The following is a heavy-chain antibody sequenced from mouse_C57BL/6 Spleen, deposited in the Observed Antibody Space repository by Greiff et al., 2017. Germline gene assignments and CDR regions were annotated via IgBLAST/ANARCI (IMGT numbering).Heavy chain of an antibody. CDR3: ARSAYDYDGAY. J-gene: IGHJ3*01. D-gene: IGHD2-4*01. Sequence: QVQLQQSGPELVKPGASVKISCKASGYAFSSSWMNWVKQRPGKGLEWIGRIYPGDGDTNYNGKFKGKATLTADKSSSTAYMQLRSLTSEDSAVYFCARSAYDYDGAYWGQGTLVTVSA. CDR2: IYPGDGDT. CDR1: GYAFSSSW. V-gene: IGHV1-82*01.